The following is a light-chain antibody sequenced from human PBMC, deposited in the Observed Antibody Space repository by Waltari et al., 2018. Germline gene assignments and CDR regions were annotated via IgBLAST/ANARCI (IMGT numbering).Light chain of an antibody. J-gene: IGKJ2*01. CDR2: DAS. V-gene: IGKV3-15*01. CDR3: QQYNEWPPIST. CDR1: ETIKTN. Sequence: EIVVTQSPATLSVSPGEGATLSCRASETIKTNLAWYQHKPGQAPRPLIYDASTRATGIPARVSGSGSGTEFTLTISSLQSEDFAIYFCQQYNEWPPISTFGQGTNLEIK.